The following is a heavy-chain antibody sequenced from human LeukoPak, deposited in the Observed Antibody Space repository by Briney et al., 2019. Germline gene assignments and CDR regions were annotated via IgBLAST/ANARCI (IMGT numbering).Heavy chain of an antibody. Sequence: GGSLRLSCAASGFTVSGNYMNWVRQAPGKGLEWVSVIYSGGTTYYADSVKGRFTISRDNSKNTLYLQMNSLRAEDTAVYYCAKSKAAVGGVFDIWGQGTMVTVSS. CDR1: GFTVSGNY. D-gene: IGHD6-13*01. V-gene: IGHV3-53*01. CDR3: AKSKAAVGGVFDI. CDR2: IYSGGTT. J-gene: IGHJ3*02.